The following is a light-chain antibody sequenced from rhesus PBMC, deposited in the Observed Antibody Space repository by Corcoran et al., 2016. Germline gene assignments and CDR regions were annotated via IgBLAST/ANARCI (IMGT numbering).Light chain of an antibody. Sequence: IQMTQSPSSLSASVGDRVTITCRSSQAISDSLNWFQQKPGKALKFLIYCANHLESGVPSRFSGNGSWTEFTLTISSLQPEDFATYYCQQYHNLPLTFGGGTKVDIK. CDR1: QAISDS. V-gene: IGKV1-32*01. CDR2: CAN. CDR3: QQYHNLPLT. J-gene: IGKJ4*01.